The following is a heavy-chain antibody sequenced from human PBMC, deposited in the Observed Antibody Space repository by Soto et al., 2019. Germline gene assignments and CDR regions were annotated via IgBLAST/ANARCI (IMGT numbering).Heavy chain of an antibody. CDR1: GFTFSSYA. V-gene: IGHV3-30-3*01. D-gene: IGHD3-22*01. CDR2: ISYDGSNK. J-gene: IGHJ6*02. Sequence: GGSLRLSCAASGFTFSSYAMHWVHQAPGKGLEWVAVISYDGSNKYYADSVKGRFTISRDNSKNTLYLQMNSLRAEDTAVYYCAREFGNSSGSSPYYYYYGMDVWGQGTTVTVS. CDR3: AREFGNSSGSSPYYYYYGMDV.